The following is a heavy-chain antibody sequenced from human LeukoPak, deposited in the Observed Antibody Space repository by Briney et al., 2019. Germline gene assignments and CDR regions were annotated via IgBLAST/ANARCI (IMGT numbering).Heavy chain of an antibody. Sequence: GGSLRLSCAASGFTFSSYAMSWVRQAPGKGLECVSAISGSGGSTYYADSVKGRFTISRDNSKNTLYLQMNSLRAEDTAVYYCAKDLFCGGDCWENYFDYWGQGTLVTVSS. CDR3: AKDLFCGGDCWENYFDY. J-gene: IGHJ4*02. D-gene: IGHD2-21*02. CDR1: GFTFSSYA. CDR2: ISGSGGST. V-gene: IGHV3-23*01.